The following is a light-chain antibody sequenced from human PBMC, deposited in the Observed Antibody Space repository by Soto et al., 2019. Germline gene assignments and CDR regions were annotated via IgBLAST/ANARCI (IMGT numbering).Light chain of an antibody. J-gene: IGKJ1*01. Sequence: AIQMTQSPSSLSASVGDRVTITCWASQGIRNDLGWYQQRPGKAPKLLIYAASSLQSGVPSRFSGSGSGTDFTLTISSLQPEDFATYYCLQDYNYPRTFGQGTKVEIK. CDR3: LQDYNYPRT. CDR1: QGIRND. CDR2: AAS. V-gene: IGKV1-6*01.